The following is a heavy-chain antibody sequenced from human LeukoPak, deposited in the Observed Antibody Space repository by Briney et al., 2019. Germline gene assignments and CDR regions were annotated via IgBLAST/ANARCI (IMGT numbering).Heavy chain of an antibody. CDR2: IYPGDSDT. J-gene: IGHJ2*01. D-gene: IGHD4-17*01. Sequence: ESLKISCQGSGYSFSSYWIAWVRQMPGRGLEWMGIIYPGDSDTRYSPSFEGPVTISVDKSISTAYLQWNSLKASDTAVYFCASLMGLRQPYGMNVWGRGTLVTVSS. CDR3: ASLMGLRQPYGMNV. V-gene: IGHV5-51*01. CDR1: GYSFSSYW.